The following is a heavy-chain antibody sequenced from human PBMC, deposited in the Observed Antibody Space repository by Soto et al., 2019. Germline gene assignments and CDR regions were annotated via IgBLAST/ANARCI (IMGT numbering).Heavy chain of an antibody. CDR3: AKVIVGAHRPFDY. J-gene: IGHJ4*02. V-gene: IGHV3-23*01. Sequence: GGSLRLTCAASGFTFSSYAMSWVRQAPGKGLEWVSAISGSGGSTYYADSVKGRFTISRDNSKNTLYLQMNSLRAEDTAVYYCAKVIVGAHRPFDYWGQGTLVTVSS. CDR2: ISGSGGST. CDR1: GFTFSSYA. D-gene: IGHD1-26*01.